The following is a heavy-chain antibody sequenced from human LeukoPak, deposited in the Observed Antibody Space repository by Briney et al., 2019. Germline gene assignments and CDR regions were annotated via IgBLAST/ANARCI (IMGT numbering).Heavy chain of an antibody. J-gene: IGHJ4*02. CDR2: IGISSGNT. V-gene: IGHV3-48*04. CDR3: ARDHNYGFDN. D-gene: IGHD4-17*01. CDR1: GFTFGDYS. Sequence: GGSLRLSCAASGFTFGDYSMNWVRQAPGRGLEWISWIGISSGNTKYADSVKGRLTISGDNAKNALYLQMNSLRVEDTAVYYGARDHNYGFDNWREGTVVSVPS.